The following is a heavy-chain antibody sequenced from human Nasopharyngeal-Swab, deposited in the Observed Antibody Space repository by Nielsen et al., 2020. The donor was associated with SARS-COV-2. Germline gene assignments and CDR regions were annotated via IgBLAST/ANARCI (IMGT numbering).Heavy chain of an antibody. J-gene: IGHJ4*02. Sequence: GSLRLSCTVSGGSISSYYWSWIRQPAGKGLEWIGRIYTSGSTNYNPSLKSRVTMSVDTSKNQFSLKLSSVTAADTAAYYCARDSGSYYGESYFDYWGQGTLVTVSS. CDR3: ARDSGSYYGESYFDY. CDR2: IYTSGST. D-gene: IGHD1-26*01. V-gene: IGHV4-4*07. CDR1: GGSISSYY.